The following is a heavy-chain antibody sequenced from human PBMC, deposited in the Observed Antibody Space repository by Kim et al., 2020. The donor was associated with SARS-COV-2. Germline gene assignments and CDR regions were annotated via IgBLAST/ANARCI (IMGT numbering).Heavy chain of an antibody. CDR3: TTDSLYYYDSSGYWRL. D-gene: IGHD3-22*01. CDR2: IKSKTDGGTT. V-gene: IGHV3-15*01. Sequence: GGSLRLSCAASGFTFSNAWMSWVRQAPGKGLEWVGRIKSKTDGGTTDYAAPVKGRFTISRDDSKNTLYLQMNSLKTEDTAVYYCTTDSLYYYDSSGYWRLWGQGTLVTVSS. J-gene: IGHJ4*02. CDR1: GFTFSNAW.